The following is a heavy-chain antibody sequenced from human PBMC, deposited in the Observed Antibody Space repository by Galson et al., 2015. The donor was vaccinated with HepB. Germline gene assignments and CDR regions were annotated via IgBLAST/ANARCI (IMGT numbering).Heavy chain of an antibody. CDR1: GGTSSSYA. Sequence: SVKVSCKASGGTSSSYAISWVRQAPGQGLEWMGGIIPIFGTANYAQKFQGRVTITADESTSTAYMELSSLRSEDTAVYYCARSQYCSSTSCYYGWFDPWGQGTLVTVSS. D-gene: IGHD2-2*01. J-gene: IGHJ5*02. V-gene: IGHV1-69*13. CDR3: ARSQYCSSTSCYYGWFDP. CDR2: IIPIFGTA.